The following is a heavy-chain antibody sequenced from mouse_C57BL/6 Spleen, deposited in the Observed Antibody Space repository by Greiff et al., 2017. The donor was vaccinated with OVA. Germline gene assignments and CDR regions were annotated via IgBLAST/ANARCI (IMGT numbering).Heavy chain of an antibody. V-gene: IGHV14-4*01. CDR2: IDPENGDT. CDR1: GFNIKDDY. Sequence: EVQLQQSGAELVRPGALVKLSCTASGFNIKDDYMHWVKQRPEQGLEWIGWIDPENGDTEYASKFQGKATITADTSSNTAYLQLSSLTSEDTAVYYCTTGAPRKGGDYWGQGTTLTVSS. CDR3: TTGAPRKGGDY. J-gene: IGHJ2*01.